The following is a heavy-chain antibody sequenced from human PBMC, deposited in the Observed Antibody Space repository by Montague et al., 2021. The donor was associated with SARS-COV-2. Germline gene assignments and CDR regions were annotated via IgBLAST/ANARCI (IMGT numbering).Heavy chain of an antibody. D-gene: IGHD2-2*01. V-gene: IGHV3-33*01. Sequence: LSLSSSASGFPLSSYGMHWVRQAPGRGLEWVAVIWYDGSNKHYADPVKGRFTISRDNSKNTLYLQMNSLRVEDTAVYYCARGTPAAIPYNWFDPWGQGTLVTVSS. CDR1: GFPLSSYG. J-gene: IGHJ5*02. CDR2: IWYDGSNK. CDR3: ARGTPAAIPYNWFDP.